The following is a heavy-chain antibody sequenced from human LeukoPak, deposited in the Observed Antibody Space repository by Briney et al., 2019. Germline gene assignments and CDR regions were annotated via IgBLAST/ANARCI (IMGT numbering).Heavy chain of an antibody. D-gene: IGHD2-8*02. CDR3: ARVGCSGGVCYTQYLLH. CDR1: GFTVSSDY. Sequence: PGGSLRLSCAASGFTVSSDYMSWVRQAPGKGLEWVSLLYSGGRTEYVDSVKGRFTIYRDNSKNTLFLQMNSLRVEDTAVYYCARVGCSGGVCYTQYLLHWGRGTLVTVSP. V-gene: IGHV3-53*01. J-gene: IGHJ1*01. CDR2: LYSGGRT.